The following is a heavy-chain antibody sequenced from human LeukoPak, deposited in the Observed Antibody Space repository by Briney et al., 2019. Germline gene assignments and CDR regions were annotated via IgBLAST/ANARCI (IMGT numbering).Heavy chain of an antibody. D-gene: IGHD2-8*01. CDR3: ARGLYGPDY. Sequence: GGSLRLSCAASGCTFSSFWMEWVRQAPGKGLVWVSRIDSDGSNIDYADSVKGRFTISRDNAKNILYLQMNSLRAEDTAVYYCARGLYGPDYWGQGTLVTVSS. V-gene: IGHV3-74*01. CDR1: GCTFSSFW. CDR2: IDSDGSNI. J-gene: IGHJ4*02.